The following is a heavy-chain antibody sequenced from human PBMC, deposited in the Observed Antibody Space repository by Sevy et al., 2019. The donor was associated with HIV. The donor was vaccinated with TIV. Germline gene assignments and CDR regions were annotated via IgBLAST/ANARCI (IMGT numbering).Heavy chain of an antibody. Sequence: GGSLRLSCSASGFNISPYSLHWVRQTPGKGLQWLAVISKDGKIQQFAGFVRGRFSLSRDNSRNTFYLQMNNLRPEDTAVYFYAKQGYYYDAHSQSVDWFDPWGQGTLVTVSS. CDR2: ISKDGKIQ. J-gene: IGHJ5*02. D-gene: IGHD3-22*01. V-gene: IGHV3-30-3*02. CDR1: GFNISPYS. CDR3: AKQGYYYDAHSQSVDWFDP.